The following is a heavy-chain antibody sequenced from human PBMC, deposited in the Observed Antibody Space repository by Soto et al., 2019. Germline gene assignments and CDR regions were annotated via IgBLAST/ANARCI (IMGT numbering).Heavy chain of an antibody. CDR1: GYTFTSYD. J-gene: IGHJ4*02. CDR2: MNPDSGNT. Sequence: QVQLVQSGAEVKKPGASVKVSCKASGYTFTSYDINWVRQATGQVLEWMGWMNPDSGNTGYAQKFQGRVTMTRNTTMRTAYMGLSMLRSEDTAVYYCARSTNDYGDRHWGQGTLVTVSS. D-gene: IGHD4-17*01. CDR3: ARSTNDYGDRH. V-gene: IGHV1-8*01.